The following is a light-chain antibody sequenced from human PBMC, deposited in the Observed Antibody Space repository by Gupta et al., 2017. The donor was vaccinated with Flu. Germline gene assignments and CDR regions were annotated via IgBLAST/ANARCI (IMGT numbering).Light chain of an antibody. CDR2: AAS. CDR1: QGINSY. V-gene: IGKV1-9*01. J-gene: IGKJ4*01. Sequence: DIQLTQSPSFLSASVGDRVTITCRASQGINSYLAWYQQKPRKAPKLLIDAASTLQSGVPSRFSGSGSGTEFTLTISSLQPEDSTTYYCQQLNDYPVTFGGGTKVEIK. CDR3: QQLNDYPVT.